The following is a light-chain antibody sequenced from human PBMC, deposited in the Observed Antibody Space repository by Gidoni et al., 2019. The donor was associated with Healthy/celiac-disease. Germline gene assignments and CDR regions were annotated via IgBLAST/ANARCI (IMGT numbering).Light chain of an antibody. V-gene: IGLV1-40*01. CDR2: GNS. CDR3: QSYDSSLSGYV. CDR1: SSNIGAGYE. Sequence: QSALTQPPSVSGAPGQRVTISCTGSSSNIGAGYEVHWYQQLPGTAPKLLIYGNSNRPSGVPDRLSGSKAGTAASLASTGLQAEDEADYYCQSYDSSLSGYVFGTGTKVTVL. J-gene: IGLJ1*01.